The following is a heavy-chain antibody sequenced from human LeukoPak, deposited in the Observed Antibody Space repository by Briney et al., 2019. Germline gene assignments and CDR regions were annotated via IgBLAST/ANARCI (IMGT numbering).Heavy chain of an antibody. CDR1: GFTLSNYA. CDR3: ARENWDFDF. D-gene: IGHD7-27*01. V-gene: IGHV3-30*02. CDR2: IRFNGN. Sequence: GGSLRLSCAASGFTLSNYAIHWVRQAPGKGLEWVASIRFNGNFYADYVKGRFTISRDNSKSTVSLQMDTLRTEDTALYYCARENWDFDFWGQGTLVTVSS. J-gene: IGHJ4*02.